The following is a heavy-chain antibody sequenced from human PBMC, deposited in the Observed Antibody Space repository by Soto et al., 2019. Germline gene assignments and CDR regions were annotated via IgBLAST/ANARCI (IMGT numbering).Heavy chain of an antibody. Sequence: ASLKVSCKTSGYTFTSYDINWVRQAPGQGLEWVGWMNTNSDDTRSAQKFRGRLTLTRDKSMRAVYMKLSNLRPDDTAVYYCAREWSAAGHFYGMDVWGQGTKVTV. J-gene: IGHJ6*02. CDR3: AREWSAAGHFYGMDV. CDR2: MNTNSDDT. V-gene: IGHV1-8*01. D-gene: IGHD6-13*01. CDR1: GYTFTSYD.